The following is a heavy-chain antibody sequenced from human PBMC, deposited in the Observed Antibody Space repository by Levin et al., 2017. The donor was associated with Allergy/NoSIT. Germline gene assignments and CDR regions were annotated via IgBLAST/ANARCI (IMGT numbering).Heavy chain of an antibody. V-gene: IGHV3-74*01. J-gene: IGHJ4*02. CDR3: ARGGCSSTSCLDN. Sequence: GESLKISCAASGFTFSNYWMHWVRQAPGKGLVWVSHINSDGSNTNYADSVKGRFTISRDNAKNTLHLQMNSLRDEDTAVYYCARGGCSSTSCLDNWGQGTLVTVSP. CDR1: GFTFSNYW. D-gene: IGHD2-2*01. CDR2: INSDGSNT.